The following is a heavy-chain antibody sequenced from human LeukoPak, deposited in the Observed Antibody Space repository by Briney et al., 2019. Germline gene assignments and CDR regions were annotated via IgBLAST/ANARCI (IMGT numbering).Heavy chain of an antibody. V-gene: IGHV3-9*01. Sequence: GGSLRLSCAASGFTFDDYAMHWVRQAPGKGLEWVSGISWNSGSIGYADSVKGRFTISRDNAKNSLYLQMNSLRAEDTALYYCAKDISFGYYYYMDVWGKGTTVTDSS. CDR1: GFTFDDYA. CDR2: ISWNSGSI. CDR3: AKDISFGYYYYMDV. J-gene: IGHJ6*03. D-gene: IGHD3-16*01.